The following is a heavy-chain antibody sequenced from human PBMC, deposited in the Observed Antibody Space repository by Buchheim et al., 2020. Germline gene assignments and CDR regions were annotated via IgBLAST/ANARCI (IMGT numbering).Heavy chain of an antibody. J-gene: IGHJ4*02. CDR3: ARGRSPLFDY. Sequence: QVQLMQSGAEVKKPGASVIISCKASGYTFTKFPVHWLRQAPGQTFEWLGWINAGTGNTRFSQKFQDRVTITRDTSANTVYMELSSLTSEDTALYFCARGRSPLFDYWGQGTL. CDR2: INAGTGNT. V-gene: IGHV1-3*01. CDR1: GYTFTKFP. D-gene: IGHD4-17*01.